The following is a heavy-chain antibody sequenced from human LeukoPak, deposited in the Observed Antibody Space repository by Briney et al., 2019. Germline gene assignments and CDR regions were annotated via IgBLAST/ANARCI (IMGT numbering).Heavy chain of an antibody. CDR1: GFTFSSYS. D-gene: IGHD1-26*01. Sequence: SGGSLRLSCAASGFTFSSYSMNWVRQAPRKGLDWVSYISSSSSNIYYADSVKGRFSISRDNAKNSLYLQMNSLRAEDTAVYYCARDWEGLVNWFDPWGQGTLVTVSS. CDR2: ISSSSSNI. V-gene: IGHV3-48*01. J-gene: IGHJ5*02. CDR3: ARDWEGLVNWFDP.